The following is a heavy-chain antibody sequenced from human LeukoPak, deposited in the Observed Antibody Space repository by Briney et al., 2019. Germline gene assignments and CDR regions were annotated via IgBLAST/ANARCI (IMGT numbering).Heavy chain of an antibody. Sequence: GGSLRLSCAASVFTFSIHWMRWVRQALWKGLEWVANMKQDGSEKYYVDSVKGRFTISRDNAKNSLYLQMNSLRDEDTAVYYCASSSQQLVPDAFDIWGQGTMVTVSS. CDR3: ASSSQQLVPDAFDI. CDR1: VFTFSIHW. V-gene: IGHV3-7*01. J-gene: IGHJ3*02. CDR2: MKQDGSEK. D-gene: IGHD6-13*01.